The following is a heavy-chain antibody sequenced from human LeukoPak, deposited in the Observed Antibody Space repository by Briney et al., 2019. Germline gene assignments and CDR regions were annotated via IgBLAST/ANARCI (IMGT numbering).Heavy chain of an antibody. V-gene: IGHV3-23*01. J-gene: IGHJ4*02. CDR2: ISDSGGST. CDR3: AKDISRTEGDYFDY. CDR1: GFTFSSYA. D-gene: IGHD3-16*01. Sequence: GGSLRLSCAASGFTFSSYAMSWVRQAPGKGLEWVSGISDSGGSTYYADSVKGRFTLSRDNSKNTLYLQMNSLRAEDTAVYYCAKDISRTEGDYFDYWGQGTLVTVSS.